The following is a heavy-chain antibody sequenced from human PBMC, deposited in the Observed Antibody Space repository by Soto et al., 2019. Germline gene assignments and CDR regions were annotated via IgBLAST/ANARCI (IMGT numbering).Heavy chain of an antibody. CDR3: TGGGLTTYFQH. J-gene: IGHJ1*01. D-gene: IGHD4-4*01. CDR2: ISYSGST. Sequence: SETLSLTCTVSGGSISSSSYYWNWIRQPPGKGLEWIGYISYSGSTNHNPSLKSRVTISIDTPKSQFSLKLTSVTAADTAVYYCTGGGLTTYFQHWGQGTLVTVSS. CDR1: GGSISSSSYY. V-gene: IGHV4-61*01.